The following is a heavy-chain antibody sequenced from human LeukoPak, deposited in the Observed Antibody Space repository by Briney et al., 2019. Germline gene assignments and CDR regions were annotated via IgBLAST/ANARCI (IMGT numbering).Heavy chain of an antibody. J-gene: IGHJ3*02. CDR1: GFTFSNYW. V-gene: IGHV3-74*01. CDR2: VGTDGSST. CDR3: ARDKYGGNSNAFDI. D-gene: IGHD4-23*01. Sequence: GGSLTLSCAASGFTFSNYWMHWVRQVPGTGPMWVSRVGTDGSSTAYADDVEGRFTISRDNAKNTLYLQMNSVRVEDTAVYYCARDKYGGNSNAFDIWGQGTLVSVSS.